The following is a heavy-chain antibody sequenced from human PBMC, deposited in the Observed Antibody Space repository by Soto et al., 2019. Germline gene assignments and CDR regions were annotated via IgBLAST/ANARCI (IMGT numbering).Heavy chain of an antibody. J-gene: IGHJ3*02. CDR3: AKAVHDFDAFDI. CDR2: KSYDGSNK. CDR1: GFTFSSYG. D-gene: IGHD2-21*02. Sequence: QVQLVESGGGVVQPGRSLRLSCAASGFTFSSYGMHWVRQAPGKGLEWVAVKSYDGSNKYYADSVKGRFTISRDNSKNTLYLQMNSLRAEDTAVYYCAKAVHDFDAFDIWGQGTMVTVSS. V-gene: IGHV3-30*18.